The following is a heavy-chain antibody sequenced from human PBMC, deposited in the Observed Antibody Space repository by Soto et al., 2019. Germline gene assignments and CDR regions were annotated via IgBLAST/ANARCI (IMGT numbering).Heavy chain of an antibody. CDR2: MYYTGST. CDR1: GGSISSDY. CDR3: ARWNIRRFDY. V-gene: IGHV4-59*08. Sequence: QVQLQESGPGLLKPSETLSLTCTVSGGSISSDYWMWIRQPPGKGLEWIGYMYYTGSTNYNPSLKSRVTISVDTSKKQFSLKLNSVTAADTAVYYCARWNIRRFDYWGQGTLVTVSS. J-gene: IGHJ4*02. D-gene: IGHD1-1*01.